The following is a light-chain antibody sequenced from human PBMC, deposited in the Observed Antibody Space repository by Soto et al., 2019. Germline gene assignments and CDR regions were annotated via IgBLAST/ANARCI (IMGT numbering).Light chain of an antibody. Sequence: QSVLPQPPSASGSPGQSVSISCTGTSSDVGGYNYVSWYQLHPGKAPKLIIYEVSKRPSGVPDRFSGSKSGNTASLTVSGLQADDEADYYCNSYGGSNNYVFGTGTKVTVL. CDR1: SSDVGGYNY. V-gene: IGLV2-8*01. J-gene: IGLJ1*01. CDR3: NSYGGSNNYV. CDR2: EVS.